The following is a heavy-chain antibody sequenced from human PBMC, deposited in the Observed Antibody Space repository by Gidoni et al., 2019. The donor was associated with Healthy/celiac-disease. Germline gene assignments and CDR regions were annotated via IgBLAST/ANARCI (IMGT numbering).Heavy chain of an antibody. Sequence: QVQLVESGGGVVQPGRSLRLSCAASGFTFSSYAMHWVRQAPGKGLEWVAVISYDGSNKYYADSVKGRFTISRDNSKNTLYLQMNSLRAEDTAVYYCARDTEVAGVDYWGQGTLVTVSS. CDR1: GFTFSSYA. D-gene: IGHD6-19*01. CDR2: ISYDGSNK. CDR3: ARDTEVAGVDY. V-gene: IGHV3-30-3*01. J-gene: IGHJ4*02.